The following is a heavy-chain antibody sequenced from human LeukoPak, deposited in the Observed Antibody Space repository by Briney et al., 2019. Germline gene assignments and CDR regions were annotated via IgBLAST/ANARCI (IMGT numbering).Heavy chain of an antibody. CDR2: INHSGST. D-gene: IGHD3-10*01. J-gene: IGHJ4*02. CDR1: GGSFSGYY. Sequence: SETLSLTCAVYGGSFSGYYWSWIRQPPGKGLELNGEINHSGSTNYNPSLKIRVTISVDTAKNQFPLNLSSVIAAAAAVYFCARGSRVAWFGELSGYYFDYWGQGTLVTVSS. CDR3: ARGSRVAWFGELSGYYFDY. V-gene: IGHV4-34*01.